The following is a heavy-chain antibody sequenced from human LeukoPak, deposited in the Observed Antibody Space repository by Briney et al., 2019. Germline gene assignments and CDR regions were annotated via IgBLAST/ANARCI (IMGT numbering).Heavy chain of an antibody. D-gene: IGHD2-8*01. CDR3: ALASWPNGGDY. J-gene: IGHJ4*02. CDR1: GYTFTSYY. CDR2: INPSCGST. V-gene: IGHV1-46*01. Sequence: ASVKVSCKASGYTFTSYYMHWVRQAPGQGLEWMGIINPSCGSTSYAQKFQGRVTMTRDTSTSTVYMELSSLRSEDTAVYYCALASWPNGGDYWGQGTLVTVSS.